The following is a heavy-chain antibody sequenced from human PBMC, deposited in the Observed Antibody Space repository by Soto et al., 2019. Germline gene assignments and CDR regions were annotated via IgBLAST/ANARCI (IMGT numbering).Heavy chain of an antibody. V-gene: IGHV3-30*19. CDR1: GSTFSSYD. J-gene: IGHJ3*02. Sequence: QVQLVQSGAEVKKPGSSVKVSCKASGSTFSSYDIHWVRQAPGKGLEWVAHISPDGNKAYYADSVKGRFIISRDNARNTVYLQVNSLRPEDTAVYHCVRGPSHGAFDIWGQGTLVTVSS. CDR3: VRGPSHGAFDI. CDR2: ISPDGNKA.